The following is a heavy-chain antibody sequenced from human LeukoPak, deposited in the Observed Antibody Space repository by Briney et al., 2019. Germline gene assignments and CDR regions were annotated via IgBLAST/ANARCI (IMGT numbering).Heavy chain of an antibody. J-gene: IGHJ4*02. CDR1: GFTFSNAW. D-gene: IGHD3-22*01. CDR2: IKSKTDGGTT. CDR3: AKGARSSYYGSSGYYYGWYY. Sequence: GGSLRLSCAASGFTFSNAWMSWVRQAPGKGLEWVGRIKSKTDGGTTDYAAPVKGRFTISRDDSKNTLYLQMNSLRAEDTAVYYCAKGARSSYYGSSGYYYGWYYWGQGTLVTVSS. V-gene: IGHV3-15*01.